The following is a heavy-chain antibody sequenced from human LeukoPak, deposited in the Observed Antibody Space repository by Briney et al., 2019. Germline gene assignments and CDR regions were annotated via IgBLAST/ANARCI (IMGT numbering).Heavy chain of an antibody. CDR3: TKNQYSGTIITPLDPFDV. CDR1: GYTFTRYY. D-gene: IGHD3-10*01. Sequence: ASVKVSCKASGYTFTRYYIHWLRQAPGQGIEWMGWIDPNTGGTNFAQKFQGRVTMTRDTSINTVYMELNRLRSDDTAVYYCTKNQYSGTIITPLDPFDVWGQGTMVTVSS. V-gene: IGHV1-2*02. CDR2: IDPNTGGT. J-gene: IGHJ3*01.